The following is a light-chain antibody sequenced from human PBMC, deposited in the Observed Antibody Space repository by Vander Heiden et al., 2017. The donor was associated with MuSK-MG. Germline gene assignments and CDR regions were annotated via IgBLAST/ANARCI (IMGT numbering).Light chain of an antibody. Sequence: DIHMMQSPPTVSASVGERATITCPASPIINNCSAWYQQKPGQAPKLLLYDASSLQTGVPSRFSGSGSGTDFTLTILSPHPDDFATYYCQQYNSYPPTFGQWTKLEIK. CDR3: QQYNSYPPT. CDR1: PIINNC. J-gene: IGKJ2*01. CDR2: DAS. V-gene: IGKV1-5*01.